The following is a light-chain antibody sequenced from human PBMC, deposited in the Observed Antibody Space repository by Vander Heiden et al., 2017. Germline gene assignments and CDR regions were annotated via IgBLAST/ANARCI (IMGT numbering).Light chain of an antibody. J-gene: IGKJ2*01. V-gene: IGKV1-33*01. Sequence: DIQMTQSPSSLSASVGDRVTITCQASQDISNYLNWYQQKPGKAPKLLIYDASNLETGVPSRFSGRGSGTDFTFTSSSLQPEDIATYYCQQYDNLPYTFGQGTKLEIK. CDR3: QQYDNLPYT. CDR1: QDISNY. CDR2: DAS.